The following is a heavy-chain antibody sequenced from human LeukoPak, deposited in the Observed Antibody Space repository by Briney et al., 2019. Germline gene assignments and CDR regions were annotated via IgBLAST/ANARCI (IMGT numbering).Heavy chain of an antibody. Sequence: PSETLSLTCTVSGGSITTSSYYWGWIRQPPGKGLEWTGYIDNSGSTRYDPSLKSRVTISVDSSKNQFSLKLSDVTAADTAVYYCARGPQRGYSYGPNDAFDIWGQGTMVTVSS. D-gene: IGHD5-18*01. CDR1: GGSITTSSYY. CDR2: IDNSGST. J-gene: IGHJ3*02. V-gene: IGHV4-61*05. CDR3: ARGPQRGYSYGPNDAFDI.